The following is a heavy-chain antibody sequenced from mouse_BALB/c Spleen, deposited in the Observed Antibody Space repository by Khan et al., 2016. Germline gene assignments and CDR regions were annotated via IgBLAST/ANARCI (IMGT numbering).Heavy chain of an antibody. V-gene: IGHV4-2*02. CDR1: GFDFSRYW. CDR2: INPGSTTI. J-gene: IGHJ4*01. CDR3: ATSAYSAMDY. Sequence: EVKLLESGGGLVQPGGSLNLSCAASGFDFSRYWMIWARQAPGKGPEWIGEINPGSTTINYSPSLKDRFIISRDNAKNTLYLQMSKVRPEDTALYYCATSAYSAMDYWGQGTSVTVSS.